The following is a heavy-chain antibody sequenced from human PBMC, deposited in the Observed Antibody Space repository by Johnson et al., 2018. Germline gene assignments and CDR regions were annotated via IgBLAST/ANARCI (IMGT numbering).Heavy chain of an antibody. D-gene: IGHD1-7*01. V-gene: IGHV3-23*04. CDR3: AKGGRRNYEDIYEYFQD. CDR2: ISSSGSRT. CDR1: GFTFSDYA. J-gene: IGHJ1*01. Sequence: VQLVESGGGLVQPGGSLRLSCAVSGFTFSDYAMSWVRQAPGKGLEWVSAISSSGSRTYHADSVKGRFTISRDNSKNTLYLQMNSLRAEDAALYYCAKGGRRNYEDIYEYFQDWGQGTLVTVSS.